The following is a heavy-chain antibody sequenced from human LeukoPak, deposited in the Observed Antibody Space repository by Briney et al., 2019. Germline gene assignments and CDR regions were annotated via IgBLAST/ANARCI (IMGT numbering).Heavy chain of an antibody. CDR1: GFTFSSYS. CDR2: ISSSSSYI. J-gene: IGHJ4*02. Sequence: GGSLRLSCAASGFTFSSYSMNWVRQAPGKGLEWVLSISSSSSYIYYADSVKGRFTISRDNAKNSLYLQMNSLRAEDTAIYYCARDGSRGNLVTAPDYWGQGTLVTVSS. CDR3: ARDGSRGNLVTAPDY. V-gene: IGHV3-21*01. D-gene: IGHD2-21*02.